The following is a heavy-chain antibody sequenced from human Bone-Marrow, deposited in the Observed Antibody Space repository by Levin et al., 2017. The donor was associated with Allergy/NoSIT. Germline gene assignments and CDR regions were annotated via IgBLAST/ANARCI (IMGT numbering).Heavy chain of an antibody. V-gene: IGHV5-51*01. CDR3: ARNVGGAWLGGEELLTPGDWFDP. D-gene: IGHD1-26*01. Sequence: LGESLKISCKGSGYSFTSYWIGWVRQMPGKGLEWMGIIYPGDSDTRYSPSFQGQVTISADKSISTAYLQWSSLKASDTAMYYCARNVGGAWLGGEELLTPGDWFDPWGQGTLVTVSS. CDR2: IYPGDSDT. J-gene: IGHJ5*02. CDR1: GYSFTSYW.